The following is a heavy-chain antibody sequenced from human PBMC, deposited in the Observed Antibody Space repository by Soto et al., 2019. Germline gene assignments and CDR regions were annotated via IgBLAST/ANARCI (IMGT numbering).Heavy chain of an antibody. CDR2: IYYSWST. J-gene: IGHJ4*02. D-gene: IGHD3-9*01. CDR3: ARTDYDILTGYYTVGDY. CDR1: GGSISSYY. V-gene: IGHV4-59*01. Sequence: QVQLQESGPGLVKPSETLSLTCTVSGGSISSYYWSWIRQPPGKGLEWIGYIYYSWSTNYNPSLKSRVTISVDTSKNQFSLKLSSVTAADTAVYYCARTDYDILTGYYTVGDYWGQGTLVTVSS.